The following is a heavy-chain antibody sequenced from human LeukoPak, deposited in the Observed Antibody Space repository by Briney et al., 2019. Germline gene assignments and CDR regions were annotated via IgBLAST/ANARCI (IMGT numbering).Heavy chain of an antibody. V-gene: IGHV3-21*01. Sequence: GGSVRLSCAASGFTFSTYSMKWVRQAPGKGLEWVSSISSSSSYIYYADSVKGRFTISRDNAKNSLYLQMNSLRAEDTAVYYCARDLYGGNTTLWGQGTLVTVSS. CDR2: ISSSSSYI. CDR3: ARDLYGGNTTL. CDR1: GFTFSTYS. D-gene: IGHD4-23*01. J-gene: IGHJ4*02.